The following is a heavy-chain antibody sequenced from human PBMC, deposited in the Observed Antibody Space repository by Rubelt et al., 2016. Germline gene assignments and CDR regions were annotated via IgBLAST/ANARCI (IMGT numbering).Heavy chain of an antibody. CDR2: ISSRTSYI. J-gene: IGHJ6*02. V-gene: IGHV3-21*01. CDR1: GFTFSRYT. CDR3: TRAMYGGNSEAYGMDV. D-gene: IGHD4-23*01. Sequence: EVQLVESGGGLVQPGGSLRLSCAASGFTFSRYTMHWVRQAPGKGLEWVSCISSRTSYIYYADSLKGRFTISRDNAKNTLFCEWGSLGVEETAVYYCTRAMYGGNSEAYGMDVWGQGTTVTVSS.